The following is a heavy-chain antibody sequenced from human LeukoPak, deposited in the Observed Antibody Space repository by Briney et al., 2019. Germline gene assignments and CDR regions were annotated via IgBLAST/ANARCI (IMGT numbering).Heavy chain of an antibody. V-gene: IGHV3-74*01. Sequence: PGGSLRLSCAASGFTFSSYAMHWVRQAPGKGLVWVSRINSEGSITGYADSVKGRFTISRDNAKKTLYLQMNSLRVEDTAVYYCVGFNYGDYPGDYWGQGTLVTVSS. CDR3: VGFNYGDYPGDY. J-gene: IGHJ4*02. CDR1: GFTFSSYA. D-gene: IGHD4-17*01. CDR2: INSEGSIT.